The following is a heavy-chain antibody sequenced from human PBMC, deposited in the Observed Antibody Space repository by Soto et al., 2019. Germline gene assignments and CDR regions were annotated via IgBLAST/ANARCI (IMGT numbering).Heavy chain of an antibody. CDR3: ARGLPGYSSSWYDY. CDR1: GGSFSDYY. J-gene: IGHJ4*02. Sequence: SETLSLTCAVYGGSFSDYYWSWIRQPPGKGLEWIGEINPSGSTNYNPSLKSRVTISVDTSKNQFSLKLSSVTAADTAVYYCARGLPGYSSSWYDYWGQGALVT. V-gene: IGHV4-34*01. CDR2: INPSGST. D-gene: IGHD6-13*01.